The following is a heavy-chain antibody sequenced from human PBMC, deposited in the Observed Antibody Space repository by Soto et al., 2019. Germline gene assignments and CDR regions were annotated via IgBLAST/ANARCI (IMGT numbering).Heavy chain of an antibody. CDR1: GVSISSGNW. J-gene: IGHJ4*02. CDR2: IFHDGTA. Sequence: SETLSLTXAVSGVSISSGNWWTWVRQTPQRGLEYIGEIFHDGTANYYPSFERRVAISVDTSKNQFSLKLTSVTAADTAIYFCARLVYDTRLNYMYFDFWGQGALVTVSS. D-gene: IGHD2-8*01. V-gene: IGHV4-4*02. CDR3: ARLVYDTRLNYMYFDF.